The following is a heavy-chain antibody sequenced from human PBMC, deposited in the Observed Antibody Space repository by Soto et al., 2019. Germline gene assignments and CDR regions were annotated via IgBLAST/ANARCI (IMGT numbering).Heavy chain of an antibody. V-gene: IGHV1-46*01. D-gene: IGHD1-26*01. J-gene: IGHJ2*01. CDR3: ARGVGASVYCYLDL. CDR2: INPSGGST. Sequence: ASVKVSCKASGGTFSSYAISWVRQAPGQGLEWMGMINPSGGSTSYAQKFQGRVTMTRDTSTSTVYMELSSLRSEDTAVYYCARGVGASVYCYLDLWGRGTLVTVSS. CDR1: GGTFSSYA.